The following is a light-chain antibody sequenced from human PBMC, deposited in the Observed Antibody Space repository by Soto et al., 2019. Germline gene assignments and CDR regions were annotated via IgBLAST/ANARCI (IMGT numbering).Light chain of an antibody. J-gene: IGKJ4*01. Sequence: DIQMTQSPSTLSASVGDRVTITCRASQRISSGLAWYRQKPGKAPKLLIYQASSLQSGVPSRFSGSGSGTEFTLTISSLQPDDFATYYCQSGVTFGGGTKVDIK. CDR2: QAS. V-gene: IGKV1-5*03. CDR3: QSGVT. CDR1: QRISSG.